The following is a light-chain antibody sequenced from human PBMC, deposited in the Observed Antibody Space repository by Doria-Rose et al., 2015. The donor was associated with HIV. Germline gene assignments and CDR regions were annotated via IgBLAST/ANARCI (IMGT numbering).Light chain of an antibody. Sequence: LTQSPGTLSLSPGERATLSCRASQSFSSTYLAWYQQKPGQAPSLLIYDGSTRATGTPDRFSASGPGTDFTLTINRLEPEDFALYYCHQYGTSWTFGQGTKVEI. CDR1: QSFSSTY. CDR3: HQYGTSWT. J-gene: IGKJ1*01. V-gene: IGKV3-20*01. CDR2: DGS.